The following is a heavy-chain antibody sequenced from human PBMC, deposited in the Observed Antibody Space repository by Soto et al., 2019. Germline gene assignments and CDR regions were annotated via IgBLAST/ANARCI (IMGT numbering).Heavy chain of an antibody. CDR1: GGSITSKTYY. J-gene: IGHJ6*02. V-gene: IGHV4-39*01. D-gene: IGHD1-1*01. CDR3: APSYAAQLGGMDV. Sequence: QLQLQESGPGLVKPSETLSLTCTVSGGSITSKTYYWAWIRQPPGTGLEWIANLYYSGNTSYTPSLKSRVAIPVETSKNQFSLTLSSVTAADTAVYFCAPSYAAQLGGMDVWGQGTTVSVSS. CDR2: LYYSGNT.